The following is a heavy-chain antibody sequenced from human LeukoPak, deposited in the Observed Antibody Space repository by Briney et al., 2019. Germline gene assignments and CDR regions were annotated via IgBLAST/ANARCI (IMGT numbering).Heavy chain of an antibody. CDR3: ARVVGRYCSSTSCYIDY. CDR1: GGSISTYY. D-gene: IGHD2-2*02. V-gene: IGHV4-59*01. J-gene: IGHJ4*02. CDR2: IYDRGST. Sequence: PSETLSLTCIVSGGSISTYYWSWIRQPPGKGLEWIGYIYDRGSTNYNPPLKSRVTISEDTSKRQFSLKLRSVTAADTAVYYCARVVGRYCSSTSCYIDYWGQGTLVTVSS.